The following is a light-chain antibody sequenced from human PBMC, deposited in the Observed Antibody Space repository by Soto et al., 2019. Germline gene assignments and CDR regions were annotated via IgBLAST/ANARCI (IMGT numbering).Light chain of an antibody. CDR3: SSYTNRATVV. J-gene: IGLJ2*01. CDR1: SSDIGAYNY. Sequence: QSALTQPASVSGSPGQSITISCTGTSSDIGAYNYVSWYQHHPGKAPKLTIYEVSNRPSGVSNRFSGSKSGNTASLTISGLQAEDEADFFCSSYTNRATVVFGWGTKLTVL. CDR2: EVS. V-gene: IGLV2-14*01.